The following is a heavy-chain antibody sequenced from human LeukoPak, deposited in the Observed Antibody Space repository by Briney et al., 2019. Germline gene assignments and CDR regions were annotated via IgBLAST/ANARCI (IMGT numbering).Heavy chain of an antibody. CDR2: INHSGST. D-gene: IGHD3-22*01. CDR3: GRDRYYYDSSGYYRGYYYYYMDV. CDR1: GFTFSSYA. V-gene: IGHV4-34*01. Sequence: GSLRLSCAASGFTFSSYAMSWIRQPPGKGLEWLGEINHSGSTNYNPSLKSRVTISVDTFKNQFSLKMSCVTAGDTAVYYCGRDRYYYDSSGYYRGYYYYYMDVWGKGTTVTVSS. J-gene: IGHJ6*03.